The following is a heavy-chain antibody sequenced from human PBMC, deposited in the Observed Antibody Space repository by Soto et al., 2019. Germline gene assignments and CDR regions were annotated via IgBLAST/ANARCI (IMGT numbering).Heavy chain of an antibody. J-gene: IGHJ5*02. CDR1: GFTFTSYA. Sequence: GGSLRLACAASGFTFTSYAMSWVRQAQGKGPEWVSGVNTPGGNTYYADSVKGRFTISRDNSKNIVYLQMNSLRAEDTAVYYCARGAAAAGTDWFDAWGQGTPVTVSS. V-gene: IGHV3-23*01. CDR3: ARGAAAAGTDWFDA. CDR2: VNTPGGNT. D-gene: IGHD6-13*01.